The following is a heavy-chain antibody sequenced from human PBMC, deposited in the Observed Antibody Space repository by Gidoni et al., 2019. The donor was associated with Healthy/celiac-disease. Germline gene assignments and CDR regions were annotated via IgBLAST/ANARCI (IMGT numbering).Heavy chain of an antibody. J-gene: IGHJ6*02. D-gene: IGHD5-18*01. V-gene: IGHV3-21*01. Sequence: EVQLVASGGGLVKTGGSLRLSCAASGFTFSSYRMNWVRQAPGKGLAWVSSISSSSSYIYYADSVKGRFTISRDNAKNSLYLQMNSLRAEDTAVYYCARDRDSYGPMDVWGQGTTVTVSS. CDR2: ISSSSSYI. CDR3: ARDRDSYGPMDV. CDR1: GFTFSSYR.